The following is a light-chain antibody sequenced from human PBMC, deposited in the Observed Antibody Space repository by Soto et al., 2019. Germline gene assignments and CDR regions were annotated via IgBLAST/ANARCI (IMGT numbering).Light chain of an antibody. CDR1: SSDVGSYNY. CDR2: DVS. CDR3: SSYTTSITHVV. V-gene: IGLV2-14*01. J-gene: IGLJ2*01. Sequence: QSAVTQPASVTGSPGQSITISCTGTSSDVGSYNYVSWYQQYPGKAPKLMIYDVSNRPSGVSYRFSGSKSGNTASLTISGLQVEDKADYYCSSYTTSITHVVFGGGTKLTV.